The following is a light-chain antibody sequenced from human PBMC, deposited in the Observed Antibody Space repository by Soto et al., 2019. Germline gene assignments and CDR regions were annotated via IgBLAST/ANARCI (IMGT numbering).Light chain of an antibody. CDR1: SSNIGAGYD. Sequence: QAVLTQPPSVSGAPGQRVTISCTGSSSNIGAGYDVHWYQQLPGTAPKLLIYGNSNRPSGVPDRFSCSKSGTSASLAITGLQAEDEADYYGQSYDSSLSGFYVFGTGTKLTVL. CDR3: QSYDSSLSGFYV. V-gene: IGLV1-40*01. CDR2: GNS. J-gene: IGLJ1*01.